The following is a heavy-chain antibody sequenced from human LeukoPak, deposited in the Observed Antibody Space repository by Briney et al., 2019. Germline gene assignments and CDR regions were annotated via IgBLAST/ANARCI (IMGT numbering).Heavy chain of an antibody. CDR2: IKQDGSEK. CDR1: GFTFSSYA. CDR3: ARDWLDGMDV. J-gene: IGHJ6*02. D-gene: IGHD3-22*01. V-gene: IGHV3-7*01. Sequence: PGGSLRLSCAASGFTFSSYAMSWVRQAPGKGLEWVANIKQDGSEKYYVDSVKGRFTISRDNAKNSLYLQMNSLRAEDTAVYYCARDWLDGMDVWGQGTTVTVSS.